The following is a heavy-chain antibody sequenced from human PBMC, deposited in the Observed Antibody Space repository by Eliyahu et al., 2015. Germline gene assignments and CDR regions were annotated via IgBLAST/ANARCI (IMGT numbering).Heavy chain of an antibody. CDR1: GGTFTSYT. Sequence: SGGTFTSYTISWVRQAPGQGLEWLGGIIPVFGTAKYAQKVQGRVTITADESTNTAYLELSSLRSEDTAVYYCALEGGSSGPRWFDPWGQGTLVTVSS. J-gene: IGHJ5*02. D-gene: IGHD6-19*01. CDR3: ALEGGSSGPRWFDP. CDR2: IIPVFGTA. V-gene: IGHV1-69*01.